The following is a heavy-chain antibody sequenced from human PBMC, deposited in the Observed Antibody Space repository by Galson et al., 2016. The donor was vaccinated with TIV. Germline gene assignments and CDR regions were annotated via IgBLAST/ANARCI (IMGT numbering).Heavy chain of an antibody. CDR3: AKEENSGYYPNDAFDF. CDR1: GFTFSSYN. V-gene: IGHV3-30*18. CDR2: IAYDGSYK. J-gene: IGHJ3*01. Sequence: SLRLSCAASGFTFSSYNMHWVRQAPGKGLVWVAVIAYDGSYKHYAGSVKGRFTVSRDNSKTTLDLQMNSLGAEDTALYYCAKEENSGYYPNDAFDFWGQGTMVTVS. D-gene: IGHD3-3*01.